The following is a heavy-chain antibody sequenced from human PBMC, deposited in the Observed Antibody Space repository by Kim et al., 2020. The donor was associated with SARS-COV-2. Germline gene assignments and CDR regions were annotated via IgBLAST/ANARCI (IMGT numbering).Heavy chain of an antibody. V-gene: IGHV1-2*02. CDR1: GYTFTGYY. Sequence: ASVKVSCKASGYTFTGYYMHWVRQAPGQGLEWMGWINPNSGGTNYAQKFQGRVTMTRDTSISTAYMELSRLRSDDTAVYYCARDLRIVGATRGFGYWGQGTLVTVSS. D-gene: IGHD1-26*01. CDR2: INPNSGGT. CDR3: ARDLRIVGATRGFGY. J-gene: IGHJ4*02.